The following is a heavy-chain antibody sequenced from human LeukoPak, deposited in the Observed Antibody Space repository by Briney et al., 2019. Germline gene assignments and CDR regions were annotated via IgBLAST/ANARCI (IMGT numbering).Heavy chain of an antibody. Sequence: PSETLSLTCTVSGYSISSGYYWGWIRPPPGKGLEWIGSIYHSGSTYYNPSLKSRVTISVDTSKNQFSLKLSSVTAADTAVYYCAQGGRRRYSSSWYDYWGQGTLVTVSS. D-gene: IGHD6-13*01. CDR1: GYSISSGYY. CDR3: AQGGRRRYSSSWYDY. CDR2: IYHSGST. J-gene: IGHJ4*02. V-gene: IGHV4-38-2*02.